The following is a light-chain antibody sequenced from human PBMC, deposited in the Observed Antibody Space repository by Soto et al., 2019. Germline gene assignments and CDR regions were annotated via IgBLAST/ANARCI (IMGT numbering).Light chain of an antibody. Sequence: DIQMTQSPSTLSASVGDRVTITCRASQSISSWLAWYQQKPGKDPKLLIYKASSLECGVPSRFSGSGSGTEFTLTISSLQPDDFATYYCQQYNSYSWTFGQGTKVAIK. J-gene: IGKJ1*01. V-gene: IGKV1-5*03. CDR1: QSISSW. CDR3: QQYNSYSWT. CDR2: KAS.